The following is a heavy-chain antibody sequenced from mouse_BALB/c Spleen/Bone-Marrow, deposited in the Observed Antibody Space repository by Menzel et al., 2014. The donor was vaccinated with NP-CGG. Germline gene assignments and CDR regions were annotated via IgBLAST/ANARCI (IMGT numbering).Heavy chain of an antibody. CDR1: GYTFTNYW. J-gene: IGHJ3*01. CDR3: TRRAYGGSYGFAY. Sequence: QVQLQQSGAELAKPGASVKMSCKASGYTFTNYWMHWVKSRPGQGLEWIGYINPSTGYTEYNQKFKDKATLTADKSSSTAYMQLSSLTSEGSSVFYCTRRAYGGSYGFAYWGQGTLVTVSA. V-gene: IGHV1-7*01. D-gene: IGHD1-1*01. CDR2: INPSTGYT.